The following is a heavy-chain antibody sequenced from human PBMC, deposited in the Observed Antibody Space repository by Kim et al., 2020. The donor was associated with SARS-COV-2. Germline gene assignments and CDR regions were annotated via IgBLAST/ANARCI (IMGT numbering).Heavy chain of an antibody. V-gene: IGHV3-23*01. J-gene: IGHJ5*02. D-gene: IGHD6-13*01. Sequence: KGRFTISRDNSKNTLYLQMNSLRAEDTAVYYCARDSSSWSSSFLYNWFDPWGQGTLVTVSS. CDR3: ARDSSSWSSSFLYNWFDP.